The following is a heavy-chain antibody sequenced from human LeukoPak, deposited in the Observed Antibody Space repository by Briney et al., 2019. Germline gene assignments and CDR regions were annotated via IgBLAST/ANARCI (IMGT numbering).Heavy chain of an antibody. CDR3: AKDYSGYVPQHLFDY. Sequence: GGSLRLSCAASGFTFSSYGMHWVRQAPGKGLEWVAVISYDGSNKYYADSVKGRFTISRDNSKSTLYLQMNSLRAEDTAVYYCAKDYSGYVPQHLFDYWGQGTTVTVSS. J-gene: IGHJ4*03. V-gene: IGHV3-30*18. CDR1: GFTFSSYG. D-gene: IGHD5-12*01. CDR2: ISYDGSNK.